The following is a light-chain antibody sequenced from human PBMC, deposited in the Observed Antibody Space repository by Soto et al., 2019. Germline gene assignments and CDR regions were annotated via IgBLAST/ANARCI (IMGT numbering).Light chain of an antibody. V-gene: IGKV1-17*01. J-gene: IGKJ1*01. CDR1: QDIRED. CDR2: SAS. Sequence: IPMTQSPSSLSASVGDRVPSTCRASQDIREDLGWYQQKPGKAPKRLIYSASNLQSGVPSRFSGSMLGTEFTLTISSLQPEDFATYYCLQHTTYPWTFGQGTRVEI. CDR3: LQHTTYPWT.